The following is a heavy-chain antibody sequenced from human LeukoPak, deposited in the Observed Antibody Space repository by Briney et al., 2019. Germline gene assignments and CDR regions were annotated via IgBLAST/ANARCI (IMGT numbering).Heavy chain of an antibody. V-gene: IGHV4-39*07. CDR3: ARVDAVAATYYFDY. J-gene: IGHJ4*02. CDR1: GGSISSSSYY. D-gene: IGHD6-19*01. Sequence: SETLSLTCTVSGGSISSSSYYWGWIRQPPGKGLEWIGEINHSGSTNYNPSLRSRVTISVDTSKNQFSLKLSSVTAADTAVYYCARVDAVAATYYFDYWGQGTLVTVSS. CDR2: INHSGST.